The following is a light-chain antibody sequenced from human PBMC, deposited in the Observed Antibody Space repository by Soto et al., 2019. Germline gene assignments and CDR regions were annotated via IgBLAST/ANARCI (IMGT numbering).Light chain of an antibody. CDR2: GAS. V-gene: IGKV3-20*01. CDR1: QSVSSRY. Sequence: EIVLTQSPGTLSLSTGERATLSCRPSQSVSSRYLAWYQQKPGQAPRLLIYGASSRATGIPDRFSGSGSGTDFTLTISRLEPEDFAVYYCQQYGSSPLTFGGGTKVAIK. J-gene: IGKJ4*01. CDR3: QQYGSSPLT.